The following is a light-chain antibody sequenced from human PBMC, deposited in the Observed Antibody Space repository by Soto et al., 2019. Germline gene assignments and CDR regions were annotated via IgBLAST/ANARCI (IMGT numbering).Light chain of an antibody. V-gene: IGLV1-40*01. CDR3: QSYDSSLSGSYV. J-gene: IGLJ1*01. Sequence: QSVLTQPPSVSGAPGQRVTISCTGSSSNIGAGYDIHWYQRLPGTAPKVLIYNNNNRPSGVPDRFSGSKSGTSTSLAITGPEPEDEADYYCQSYDSSLSGSYVFGTGTKLTVL. CDR1: SSNIGAGYD. CDR2: NNN.